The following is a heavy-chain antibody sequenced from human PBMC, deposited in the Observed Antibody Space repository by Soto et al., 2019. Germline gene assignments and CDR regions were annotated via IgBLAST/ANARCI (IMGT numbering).Heavy chain of an antibody. CDR2: LDPTGGRT. Sequence: QVHLVQSGAEVKKPGASVKVSCKASGYTFENYYIHWVRQAPGQGLEWLGILDPTGGRTTYAQKFQDRVTMTRDTSTSTVYMELTSLRSNDTALYYCARELQFPHQETGMDVWGQGTKVTVSS. V-gene: IGHV1-46*02. J-gene: IGHJ6*02. CDR3: ARELQFPHQETGMDV. D-gene: IGHD2-15*01. CDR1: GYTFENYY.